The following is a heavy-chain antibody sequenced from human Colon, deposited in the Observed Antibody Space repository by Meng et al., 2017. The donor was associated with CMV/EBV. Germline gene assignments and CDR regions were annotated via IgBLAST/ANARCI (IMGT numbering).Heavy chain of an antibody. CDR3: ARETMAAVGLTVDP. Sequence: SETLSLTCSVSGGSIRSGNFYWSWIRQAPGRGLEWLGYIYESGSSYYNPTLTSRLIISADPSKNQFSLKLASVTAADTAVYYCARETMAAVGLTVDPWGQGTLVTVSS. CDR2: IYESGSS. CDR1: GGSIRSGNFY. D-gene: IGHD6-13*01. J-gene: IGHJ5*02. V-gene: IGHV4-30-4*01.